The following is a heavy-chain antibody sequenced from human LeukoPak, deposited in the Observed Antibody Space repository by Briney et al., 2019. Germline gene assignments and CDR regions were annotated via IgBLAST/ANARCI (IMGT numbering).Heavy chain of an antibody. D-gene: IGHD2-2*01. V-gene: IGHV4-31*03. CDR3: ARLISFQYNWFDP. CDR1: GGSISSGGYY. Sequence: PSETLSHTCTVSGGSISSGGYYWSWIRQHPGKGLEWIGYIYYSGSTYYNPSLKSRVTISVDTSKNQFSLKLSSVTAADTAVYYCARLISFQYNWFDPWGQGTLVTVSS. CDR2: IYYSGST. J-gene: IGHJ5*02.